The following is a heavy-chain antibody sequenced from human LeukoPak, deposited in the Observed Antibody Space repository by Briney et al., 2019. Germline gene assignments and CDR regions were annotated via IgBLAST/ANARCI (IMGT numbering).Heavy chain of an antibody. CDR1: GGTFSSYA. CDR2: IIPIFGTA. CDR3: ARDPSITMVRGRDPNWFDP. V-gene: IGHV1-69*13. D-gene: IGHD3-10*01. Sequence: SVKVSCKASGGTFSSYAISWVRQAPGQGLEWMGGIIPIFGTANYAQKFQGRVTITADESTSTAYMELSSLRSEDTAVYYCARDPSITMVRGRDPNWFDPWGQGTLVTVSS. J-gene: IGHJ5*02.